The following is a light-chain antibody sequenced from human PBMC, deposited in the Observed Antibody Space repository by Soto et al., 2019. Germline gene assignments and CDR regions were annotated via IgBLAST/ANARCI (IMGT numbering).Light chain of an antibody. V-gene: IGKV1-27*01. J-gene: IGKJ1*01. Sequence: DIQMTQSPSSLSASVGDRATITCRASQGISNHLAWYQQKPGKAPKLLIYAASTLQSGVPSRFSGSGSGTEFTLTISSLQPDDVATYYCQKFDHAPRTFGQGIKVEVK. CDR3: QKFDHAPRT. CDR1: QGISNH. CDR2: AAS.